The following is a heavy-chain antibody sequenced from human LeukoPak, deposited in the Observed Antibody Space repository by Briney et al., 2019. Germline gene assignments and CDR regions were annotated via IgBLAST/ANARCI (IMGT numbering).Heavy chain of an antibody. CDR1: GGSLSGYY. CDR3: AGSYYYYYTADHYYMDV. V-gene: IGHV4-34*01. D-gene: IGHD1-26*01. Sequence: PSETLSLTCAVYGGSLSGYYWSRIRQPPGKGLEWIGEINHSGSTNYNPSLKSRVTISVDTSKNQFSLKLSSVTAADTAVYYCAGSYYYYYTADHYYMDVWGKGTTVTISS. J-gene: IGHJ6*03. CDR2: INHSGST.